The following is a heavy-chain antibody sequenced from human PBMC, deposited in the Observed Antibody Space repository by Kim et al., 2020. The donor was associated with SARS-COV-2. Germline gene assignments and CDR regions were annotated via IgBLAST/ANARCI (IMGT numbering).Heavy chain of an antibody. D-gene: IGHD3-10*01. Sequence: SVEGRFTISRDNSKNTLYLQMNSLRAEDTAVYYCAKDGELLWFGELLLDYWGQGTLVTVSS. V-gene: IGHV3-30*02. J-gene: IGHJ4*02. CDR3: AKDGELLWFGELLLDY.